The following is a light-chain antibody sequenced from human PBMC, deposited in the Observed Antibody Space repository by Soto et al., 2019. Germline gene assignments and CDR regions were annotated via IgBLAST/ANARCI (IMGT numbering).Light chain of an antibody. Sequence: EIVMTQSPDTLSVSPGERATLSCRASQSVSSNLAWYQQKPGQAPRLLISGASTRATGIPVRFSGSGSGTYFTLTISSLQSEDFGVYYCQQYINWPETFGQGTKREIK. V-gene: IGKV3-15*01. CDR3: QQYINWPET. CDR2: GAS. CDR1: QSVSSN. J-gene: IGKJ2*01.